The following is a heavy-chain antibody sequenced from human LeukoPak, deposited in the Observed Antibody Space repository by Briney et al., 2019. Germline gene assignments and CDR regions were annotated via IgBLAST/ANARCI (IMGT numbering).Heavy chain of an antibody. CDR2: IWYDGSNK. CDR3: ARDQDTSVVTATLPDYFDY. Sequence: GGSLRLSCAASGFTFSSYGMHWVRQAPGKGLEWLAVIWYDGSNKYYADSVKGRFTISRDNSKNTLYLQMNSLRAEDTAVYYCARDQDTSVVTATLPDYFDYWGQGTLVTVSS. J-gene: IGHJ4*02. V-gene: IGHV3-33*01. D-gene: IGHD2-21*02. CDR1: GFTFSSYG.